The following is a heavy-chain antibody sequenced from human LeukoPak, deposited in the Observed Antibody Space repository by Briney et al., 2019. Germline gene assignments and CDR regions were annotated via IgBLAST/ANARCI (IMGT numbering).Heavy chain of an antibody. CDR1: GYTFTSYG. J-gene: IGHJ6*02. V-gene: IGHV1-18*01. CDR2: ISAYNGNT. D-gene: IGHD1-26*01. Sequence: GASVKVSCKASGYTFTSYGISWVRQAPGQGLEWMGWISAYNGNTNYAQKLQGRVTMTTDTSTSTAYMELRSLRSDDTAVYHCARDRAGGSYFYYYYGMDVWGQGTTVTVSS. CDR3: ARDRAGGSYFYYYYGMDV.